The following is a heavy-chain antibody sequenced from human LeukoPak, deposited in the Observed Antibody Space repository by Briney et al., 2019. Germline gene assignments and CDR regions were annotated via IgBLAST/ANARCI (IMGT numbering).Heavy chain of an antibody. CDR1: GYTFTSYG. CDR3: ARTVVTRGDYYMDV. D-gene: IGHD4-23*01. CDR2: ISAYNGNT. Sequence: ASVKVSCKASGYTFTSYGISWVRQAPGQGLEWMGWISAYNGNTNYAQKFQGRVTITADKSTSTAYMELSSLRSEDTAVYYCARTVVTRGDYYMDVWGKGTAVTVSS. J-gene: IGHJ6*03. V-gene: IGHV1-18*01.